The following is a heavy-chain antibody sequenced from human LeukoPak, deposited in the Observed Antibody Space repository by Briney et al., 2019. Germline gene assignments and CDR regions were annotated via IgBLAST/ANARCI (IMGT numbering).Heavy chain of an antibody. D-gene: IGHD4-17*01. V-gene: IGHV4-59*01. CDR1: GGSFSRYY. Sequence: SETLSLTCTVSGGSFSRYYWSWIRQPPGKGLEWIGYIHYSGSTNYSPSLKSRVTISMDTSKNQFSLRLSSVTALDTAVYYCARAGDSSSYYGMDVWGQGTTVTVSS. CDR3: ARAGDSSSYYGMDV. CDR2: IHYSGST. J-gene: IGHJ6*02.